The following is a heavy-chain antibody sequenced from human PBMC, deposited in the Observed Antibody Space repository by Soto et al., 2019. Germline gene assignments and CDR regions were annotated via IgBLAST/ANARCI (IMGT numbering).Heavy chain of an antibody. CDR2: ISYDGSNK. D-gene: IGHD6-13*01. V-gene: IGHV3-30*18. CDR3: AKDYDSSSWWSGTSFDY. CDR1: GFTFSSYG. Sequence: GGSLRLSCAASGFTFSSYGMHWVRQAPGKGLEWVAVISYDGSNKYYADSVKGRFTISRDNSKNTLYLQMNSLRAEDTAVYYCAKDYDSSSWWSGTSFDYWGQGTLVTVSS. J-gene: IGHJ4*02.